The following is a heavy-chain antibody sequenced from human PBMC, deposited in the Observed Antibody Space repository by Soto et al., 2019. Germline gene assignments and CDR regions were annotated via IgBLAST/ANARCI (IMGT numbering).Heavy chain of an antibody. Sequence: QVQLVESGGGVVQPGRSLRLSCAASGFTFSSYGMHWVRQAPGKGLEWVAVISYDGSNKYYADSVKGRFTISRDNSKNPLYLQMNSLRAEDTAVYCCAKDGGGFAWLLTYYYYYYMDVWGKGTTVTVSS. J-gene: IGHJ6*03. D-gene: IGHD3-9*01. CDR3: AKDGGGFAWLLTYYYYYYMDV. CDR1: GFTFSSYG. V-gene: IGHV3-30*18. CDR2: ISYDGSNK.